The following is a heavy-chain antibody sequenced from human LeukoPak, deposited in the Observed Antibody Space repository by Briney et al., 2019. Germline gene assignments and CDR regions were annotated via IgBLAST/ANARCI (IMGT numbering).Heavy chain of an antibody. J-gene: IGHJ4*02. CDR2: ISGSGGST. CDR1: GFTFSSYA. CDR3: AKILEYSSSPFLFDY. Sequence: GGSLRLSCAASGFTFSSYAMSWVRQAPGKGLEWVSAISGSGGSTYYADSVKGRFTISRDNSKNTLYLQMNSLRAEDTAVYYCAKILEYSSSPFLFDYWGQGTLVTVSS. D-gene: IGHD6-6*01. V-gene: IGHV3-23*01.